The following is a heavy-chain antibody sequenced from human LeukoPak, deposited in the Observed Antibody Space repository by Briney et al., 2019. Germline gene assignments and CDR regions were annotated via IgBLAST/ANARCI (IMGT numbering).Heavy chain of an antibody. CDR2: ISGSGDST. J-gene: IGHJ4*02. CDR1: GFTFSSYA. Sequence: GGSLRLSCAASGFTFSSYAMSWVRQAPGKGLEWVSAISGSGDSTYYADSVKGRFTISRDNSKNTLYLQMNSLRAEDTAVYYCAKDIHSNYVGYFDYWGQGTLVTVSS. D-gene: IGHD4-11*01. CDR3: AKDIHSNYVGYFDY. V-gene: IGHV3-23*01.